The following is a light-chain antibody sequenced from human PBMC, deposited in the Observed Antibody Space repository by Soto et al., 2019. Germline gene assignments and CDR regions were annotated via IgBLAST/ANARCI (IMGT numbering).Light chain of an antibody. Sequence: DIQMTQSPSTLSASVGDRVTITFRASQSISSWLAWYQQKPGKAPKLLIYDASSLERGVPSRFSGRGSGTEFTLTISSLQPDDFATYYCQQYHSSPYTFAQGTKLEI. CDR1: QSISSW. CDR2: DAS. J-gene: IGKJ2*01. V-gene: IGKV1-5*01. CDR3: QQYHSSPYT.